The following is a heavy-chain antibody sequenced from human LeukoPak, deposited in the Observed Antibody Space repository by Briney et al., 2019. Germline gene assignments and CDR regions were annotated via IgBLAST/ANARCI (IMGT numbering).Heavy chain of an antibody. CDR1: GFTFSSYS. Sequence: GGSLRLSCAASGFTFSSYSMNWVRQAPGKGLEWVSYISSSSSTIYYADSVKGRFTISRDNAKNSLYLQMNSLRAEDTAVYYCARDFGAAAGAVWGQGTLVTVSS. CDR3: ARDFGAAAGAV. CDR2: ISSSSSTI. J-gene: IGHJ4*02. D-gene: IGHD6-13*01. V-gene: IGHV3-48*04.